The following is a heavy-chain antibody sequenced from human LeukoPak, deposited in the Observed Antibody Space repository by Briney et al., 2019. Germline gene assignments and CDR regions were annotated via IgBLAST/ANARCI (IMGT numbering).Heavy chain of an antibody. CDR3: AAGGWHTGGDY. CDR1: GGSISSYY. D-gene: IGHD6-19*01. V-gene: IGHV4-59*01. Sequence: SETLSLTCTVSGGSISSYYWSWIRQPPGKGLEWIGYIYDSGSTNYNPSLKSRVTISVDTSKNQFSLKLSSVTAADTAVYYCAAGGWHTGGDYWGQGTLVTVSS. J-gene: IGHJ4*02. CDR2: IYDSGST.